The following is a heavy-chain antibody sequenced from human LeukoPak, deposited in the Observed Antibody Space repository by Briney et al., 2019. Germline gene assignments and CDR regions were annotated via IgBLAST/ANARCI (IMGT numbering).Heavy chain of an antibody. D-gene: IGHD4-17*01. V-gene: IGHV1-18*01. Sequence: GASVKVSCKASDYTFTNYGVSWVRQAPGQGLEWMGWISAYNGKTYYAQKFQGRVTVTTDTSTSTAYMDLRSLRSDDTAVYYCARYNIRFYGYFDYWGQGTLVTVSS. J-gene: IGHJ4*02. CDR2: ISAYNGKT. CDR1: DYTFTNYG. CDR3: ARYNIRFYGYFDY.